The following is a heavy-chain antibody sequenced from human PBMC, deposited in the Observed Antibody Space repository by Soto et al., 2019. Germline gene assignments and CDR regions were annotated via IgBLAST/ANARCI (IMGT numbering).Heavy chain of an antibody. Sequence: GGSLRLSCAASGFTFSSYAMHWVRQAPGKGLEWVAVISYDGSNKYYADSVKGRFTISRDNSKNTLYLQMNSLRAEDTAVYYCARERTQSIVVVPAAVFDYWGQGTLVTVSS. CDR2: ISYDGSNK. D-gene: IGHD2-2*01. CDR1: GFTFSSYA. V-gene: IGHV3-30-3*01. CDR3: ARERTQSIVVVPAAVFDY. J-gene: IGHJ4*02.